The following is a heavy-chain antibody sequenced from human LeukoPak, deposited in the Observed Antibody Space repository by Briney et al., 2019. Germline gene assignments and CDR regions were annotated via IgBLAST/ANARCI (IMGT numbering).Heavy chain of an antibody. CDR3: ARVSSGGSWRLDY. D-gene: IGHD2-15*01. CDR2: IYYSGST. CDR1: GGSISSYY. J-gene: IGHJ4*02. V-gene: IGHV4-59*01. Sequence: SQTLSLTCTVSGGSISSYYWSWIRQPPGKGLGWIGYIYYSGSTNYNPSLKSRVTISVDTSKNQFSLKVSSVTAADTAVYYCARVSSGGSWRLDYWGQGTLVTVSS.